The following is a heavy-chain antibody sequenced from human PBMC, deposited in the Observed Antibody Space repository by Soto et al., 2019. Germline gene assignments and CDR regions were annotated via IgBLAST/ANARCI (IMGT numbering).Heavy chain of an antibody. CDR1: GYTFTSYY. J-gene: IGHJ4*02. CDR3: ARDWRDGYKGRTNVFDY. V-gene: IGHV1-46*01. CDR2: INPSGGST. D-gene: IGHD2-8*01. Sequence: GASVKVSCKASGYTFTSYYMHWVRQAPGQGLEWMGIINPSGGSTSYAQKFQGRVTMTRDTSTSTVYMELSSLRSEDTAVYYCARDWRDGYKGRTNVFDYWGQGTLVTVSS.